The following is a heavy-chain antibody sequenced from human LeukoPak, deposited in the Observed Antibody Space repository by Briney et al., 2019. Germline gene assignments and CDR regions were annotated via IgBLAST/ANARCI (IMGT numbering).Heavy chain of an antibody. CDR2: IYYSGST. V-gene: IGHV4-59*12. J-gene: IGHJ4*02. D-gene: IGHD5-18*01. CDR1: GGSISSYY. Sequence: SETLSLTCTVSGGSISSYYWSWIRQPPGKGLEWIGYIYYSGSTNYNPSLKSRVTISVDTSKNQFSLKLSSVTAADTAVHYCARDRSYGDGGDYWGQGTLVTVSS. CDR3: ARDRSYGDGGDY.